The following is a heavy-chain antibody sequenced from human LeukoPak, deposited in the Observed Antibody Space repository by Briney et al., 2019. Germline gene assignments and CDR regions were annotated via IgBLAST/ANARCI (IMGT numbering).Heavy chain of an antibody. J-gene: IGHJ6*02. CDR2: ISSSSSTI. CDR1: GFTFRSYS. CDR3: ARGPHYYYYGMDV. V-gene: IGHV3-48*04. Sequence: PGGSLRLSCAASGFTFRSYSMNWVRQAPGKGLEWVSYISSSSSTIYYADSVKGRFTISRDNAKNSLYLQMNSLRAEDTAVYYCARGPHYYYYGMDVWGQGTTVTVSS.